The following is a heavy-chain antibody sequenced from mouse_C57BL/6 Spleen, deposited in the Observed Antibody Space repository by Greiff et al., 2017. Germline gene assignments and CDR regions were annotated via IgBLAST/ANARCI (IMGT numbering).Heavy chain of an antibody. V-gene: IGHV1-54*01. CDR2: INPGSGGT. CDR3: ARSGTFHFDY. D-gene: IGHD3-2*02. CDR1: GYAFTNYL. Sequence: QVQLKESGAELVRPGTSVKVSCKASGYAFTNYLIEWVKQRPGQGLEWIGVINPGSGGTNYNEKFKGKATLTADKSSSTAYMQLSSLTSEDSAVYFCARSGTFHFDYWGQGTTLTVSS. J-gene: IGHJ2*01.